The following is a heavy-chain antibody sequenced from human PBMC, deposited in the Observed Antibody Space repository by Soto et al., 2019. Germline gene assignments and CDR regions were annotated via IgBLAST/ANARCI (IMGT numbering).Heavy chain of an antibody. Sequence: PSQTLSLTCDISGDSVSSNNAAWIWIRHSPSRGLEWLGRTYFRSKWYNDYAVSVKSRIIINPDTSNNQFSLRLNSVTPEDTAVYFCAKGDNLGPKTGYAFDPWGQGIMVTVSS. CDR1: GDSVSSNNAA. CDR3: AKGDNLGPKTGYAFDP. J-gene: IGHJ5*02. V-gene: IGHV6-1*01. CDR2: TYFRSKWYN. D-gene: IGHD5-12*01.